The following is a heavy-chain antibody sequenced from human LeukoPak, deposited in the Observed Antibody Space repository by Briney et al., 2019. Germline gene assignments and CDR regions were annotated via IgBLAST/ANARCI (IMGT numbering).Heavy chain of an antibody. CDR2: ISGSGGST. Sequence: GGSLRLSCAASGFTFSSYSMNWVRQAPGKGLEWVSAISGSGGSTYYADSVKGRFTISRDNSKNTLYLQMNSLRAEDTAVYYCASVRAADAFDIWGQGTMVTVSS. V-gene: IGHV3-23*01. CDR1: GFTFSSYS. D-gene: IGHD2-2*01. J-gene: IGHJ3*02. CDR3: ASVRAADAFDI.